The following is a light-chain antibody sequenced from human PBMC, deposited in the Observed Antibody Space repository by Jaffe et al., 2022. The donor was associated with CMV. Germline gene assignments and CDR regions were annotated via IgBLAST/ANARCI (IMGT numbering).Light chain of an antibody. J-gene: IGKJ1*01. Sequence: DIQMTQSPPTLSASVGDRVIVTCRANESISTWLAWYQQKPGKAPKLLIHRSSSVEIGVPSRFTGSGSGTDFTLTISSLQPDDFATYYCQQYNSYPVTFGQGTKVEVK. CDR3: QQYNSYPVT. CDR1: ESISTW. CDR2: RSS. V-gene: IGKV1-5*03.